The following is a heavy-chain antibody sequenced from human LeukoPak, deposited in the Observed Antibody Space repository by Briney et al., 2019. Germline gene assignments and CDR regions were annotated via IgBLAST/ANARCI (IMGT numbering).Heavy chain of an antibody. J-gene: IGHJ5*02. CDR2: ISAYNGNT. CDR3: ARDADCSSTSCYQNWFDP. Sequence: ASVKVSCKASGYTFTSYGISWVRQAPGQGLEWMGWISAYNGNTNYAQELQGRVTMTTDTSTSTAYMELRSLRSDDTAVYYCARDADCSSTSCYQNWFDPWGQGTLVTVSS. CDR1: GYTFTSYG. V-gene: IGHV1-18*01. D-gene: IGHD2-2*01.